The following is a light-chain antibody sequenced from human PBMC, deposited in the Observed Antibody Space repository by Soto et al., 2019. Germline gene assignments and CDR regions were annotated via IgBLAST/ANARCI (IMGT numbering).Light chain of an antibody. CDR2: EVT. CDR3: SSYTTSSTRV. Sequence: QSALTQPASVSGSPGQSITISCTGTSSDVGGYNFVSWYQQHPNKAPKLVIYEVTNRPSGVSNRFSGSKSANTASLTISGLQAEDEADYYCSSYTTSSTRVFGPGTKVTVL. CDR1: SSDVGGYNF. V-gene: IGLV2-14*01. J-gene: IGLJ1*01.